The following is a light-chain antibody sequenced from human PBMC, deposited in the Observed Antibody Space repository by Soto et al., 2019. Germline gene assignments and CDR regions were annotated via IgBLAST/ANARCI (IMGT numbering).Light chain of an antibody. CDR2: EVS. Sequence: QSALTQPASVSGSPGQSITISCNGTSSDVGGYNYVSWYQQHPGKAPKLMIYEVSNRPSGVSTRFSGSKSGNTASLTISGGQAEDEADYYCSSYTSSRIAYVFGTGTKVTVL. J-gene: IGLJ1*01. V-gene: IGLV2-14*01. CDR3: SSYTSSRIAYV. CDR1: SSDVGGYNY.